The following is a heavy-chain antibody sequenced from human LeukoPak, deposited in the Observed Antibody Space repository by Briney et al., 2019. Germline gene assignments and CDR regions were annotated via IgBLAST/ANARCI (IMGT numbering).Heavy chain of an antibody. CDR1: GGSFSGYY. CDR3: AGQDIVVVPAAILSWFDP. V-gene: IGHV4-59*01. D-gene: IGHD2-2*01. J-gene: IGHJ5*02. Sequence: PSETLSLTCAVYGGSFSGYYWSWIRQPPGKGLGWIGYIYYSGSTNYNPSLKSRVTISVDTSKNQFSLKLSSVTAADTAVYYCAGQDIVVVPAAILSWFDPWGQGTLVTVSS. CDR2: IYYSGST.